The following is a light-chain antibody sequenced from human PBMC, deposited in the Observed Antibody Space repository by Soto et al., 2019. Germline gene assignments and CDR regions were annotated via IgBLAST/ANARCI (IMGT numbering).Light chain of an antibody. Sequence: QSALTQPASVSGSPGQSITISCTGTSSDVGGYNYVSWFQQHPGKAPKLKIYEVSNRPSGGSNRFSGSKSGYTASLTISELQAEDEADYYCTAFTSSSTWVFGGGTKLTVL. V-gene: IGLV2-14*03. CDR1: SSDVGGYNY. CDR2: EVS. CDR3: TAFTSSSTWV. J-gene: IGLJ3*02.